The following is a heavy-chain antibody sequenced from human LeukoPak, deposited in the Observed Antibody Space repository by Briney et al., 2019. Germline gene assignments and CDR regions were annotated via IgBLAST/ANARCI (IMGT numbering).Heavy chain of an antibody. CDR2: IIPIFGTA. Sequence: SVKVSCKASGGTFSSYAIRWVRQAPGQGLEWMGGIIPIFGTANYAQKFQGRVTITADESTSTAYMELSSLRSEDTAVYYCARAPLGATQGAFDIWGQGTMVTVSS. CDR3: ARAPLGATQGAFDI. D-gene: IGHD1-26*01. CDR1: GGTFSSYA. J-gene: IGHJ3*02. V-gene: IGHV1-69*01.